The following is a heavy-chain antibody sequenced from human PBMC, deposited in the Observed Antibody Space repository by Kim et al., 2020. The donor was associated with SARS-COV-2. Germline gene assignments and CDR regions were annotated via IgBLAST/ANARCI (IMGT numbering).Heavy chain of an antibody. D-gene: IGHD3-10*01. Sequence: GASLKISCKGSGYSFTSYWISWVRQMPGKGLEWMGRIDPSDSYTNYSPSFQGHVTISADKSISTAYLQWSSLKASDTAMYYCARHAGREGRMGSGSYYSYYYYGMDVWGQGTTVTVSS. CDR2: IDPSDSYT. CDR3: ARHAGREGRMGSGSYYSYYYYGMDV. CDR1: GYSFTSYW. V-gene: IGHV5-10-1*01. J-gene: IGHJ6*02.